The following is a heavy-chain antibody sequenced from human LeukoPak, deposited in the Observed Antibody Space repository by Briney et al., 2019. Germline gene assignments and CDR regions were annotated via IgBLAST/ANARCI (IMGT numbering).Heavy chain of an antibody. J-gene: IGHJ4*02. V-gene: IGHV4-39*07. CDR1: DASITDTSYY. CDR2: IYYSGST. CDR3: ARDKDSSSSFGY. Sequence: LETLSLTCTVSDASITDTSYYWGWIRQPPGKGLEWIGSIYYSGSTYYNPSLKSRVIISLDTSKSQFSLKLSSVTAADTAVYYCARDKDSSSSFGYWGQGTLVTVSS. D-gene: IGHD6-6*01.